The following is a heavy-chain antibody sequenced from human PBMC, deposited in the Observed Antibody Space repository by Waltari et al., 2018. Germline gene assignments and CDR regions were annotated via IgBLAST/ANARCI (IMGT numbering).Heavy chain of an antibody. D-gene: IGHD1-26*01. V-gene: IGHV3-7*01. CDR2: IKQDGSQT. Sequence: EVQLVESGGGLVQPGESLRLSCAASGFTFRSFWLSWVRQAPGKGLEWVANIKQDGSQTFYMDSVKGRFTISRDNAKNSLYLQMNSLRVEDTGVYYCANYYNSGPVGSWGQGTLVTVSS. CDR1: GFTFRSFW. CDR3: ANYYNSGPVGS. J-gene: IGHJ5*02.